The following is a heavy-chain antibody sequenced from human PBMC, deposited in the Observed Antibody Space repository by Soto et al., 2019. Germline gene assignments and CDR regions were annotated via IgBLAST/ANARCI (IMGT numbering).Heavy chain of an antibody. V-gene: IGHV1-24*01. CDR2: FDPEDGET. Sequence: ASVKVSCKVSGYTLTELSMHWVRQAPGKGLEWMGGFDPEDGETIYAQKFQGRVTMTEDTSTDTAYMELSSLRSEDTAVYYCATDRCSSTSCLTFDPWGQGTLVTVSS. D-gene: IGHD2-2*01. CDR1: GYTLTELS. CDR3: ATDRCSSTSCLTFDP. J-gene: IGHJ5*02.